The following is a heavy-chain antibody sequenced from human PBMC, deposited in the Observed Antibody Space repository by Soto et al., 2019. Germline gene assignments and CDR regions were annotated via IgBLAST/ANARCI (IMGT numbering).Heavy chain of an antibody. J-gene: IGHJ5*02. CDR1: GGSISSGGYY. D-gene: IGHD6-6*01. V-gene: IGHV4-31*03. Sequence: QVQLQESGPGLVKPSQTLSLTCTVSGGSISSGGYYWSWIRQHPGKGLEWIGYIYYSGSTYYNPSLKSRVTISVDTSKNQFSLKLSSVTAADTAVYYCARDGEGIAARTNWFDPWGQGTLVTVSS. CDR2: IYYSGST. CDR3: ARDGEGIAARTNWFDP.